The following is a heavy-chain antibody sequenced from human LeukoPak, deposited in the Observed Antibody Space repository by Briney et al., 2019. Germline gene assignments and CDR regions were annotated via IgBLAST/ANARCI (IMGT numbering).Heavy chain of an antibody. V-gene: IGHV1-3*01. CDR2: INAGNGNT. CDR1: GYTFTSYA. Sequence: ASVKVSCKSSGYTFTSYAMHWVRQAPGQRLEWMGWINAGNGNTKYSQKFQGRVTITSDTSASTAYMELSSLRSEDTAVYYCARVLGYCSGGSCSNWFDPWGQGTLVTVSS. CDR3: ARVLGYCSGGSCSNWFDP. J-gene: IGHJ5*02. D-gene: IGHD2-15*01.